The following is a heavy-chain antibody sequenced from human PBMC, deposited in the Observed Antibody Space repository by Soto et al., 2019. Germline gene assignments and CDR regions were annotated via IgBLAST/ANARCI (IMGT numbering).Heavy chain of an antibody. J-gene: IGHJ5*02. CDR2: ISAYNGNT. CDR3: ARETYCGGDCYYFDP. Sequence: ASVKVSCKASGYTFTSYGISWVRQAPGQGLEWMGWISAYNGNTNYAQKLQGRVTMTTDTSTSTAYMELRSLRSDDTAVYYCARETYCGGDCYYFDPWGQGTLFTVSS. D-gene: IGHD2-21*02. V-gene: IGHV1-18*01. CDR1: GYTFTSYG.